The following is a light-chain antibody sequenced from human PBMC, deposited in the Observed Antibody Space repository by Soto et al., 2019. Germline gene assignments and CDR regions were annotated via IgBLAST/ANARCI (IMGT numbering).Light chain of an antibody. CDR1: ESISSF. J-gene: IGKJ1*01. CDR3: QQYSSYWT. CDR2: TAS. Sequence: DIQMTQSPSTLSASVGDRVTITCRASESISSFLAWYHQKPGRAPKLLIYTASTLARGVPSRFSGSGSETDFTLIISSLQPDDFATYYCQQYSSYWTFGQGTKVDIK. V-gene: IGKV1-5*03.